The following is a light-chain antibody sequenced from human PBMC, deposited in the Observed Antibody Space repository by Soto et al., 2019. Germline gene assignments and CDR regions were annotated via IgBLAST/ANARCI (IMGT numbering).Light chain of an antibody. CDR1: QSVTSSY. V-gene: IGKV3-20*01. CDR3: QQYGSSPIT. Sequence: EIVFAQSPGTPSLFPGERATLSLRASQSVTSSYLAWYQQKPGQAPRFLIYGASSRATGIPDRFSGSGSGTDFTLTISRLEPGDFAVYYCQQYGSSPITFGQGTRLEIK. J-gene: IGKJ5*01. CDR2: GAS.